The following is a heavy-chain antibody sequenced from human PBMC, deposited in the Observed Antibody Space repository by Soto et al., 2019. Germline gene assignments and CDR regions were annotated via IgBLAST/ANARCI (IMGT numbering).Heavy chain of an antibody. CDR3: ARSSRITIFGVAKNWFDP. CDR2: IIPIFGTA. V-gene: IGHV1-69*13. J-gene: IGHJ5*02. D-gene: IGHD3-3*01. CDR1: GGTFSSYA. Sequence: SVKVSCKASGGTFSSYAISWVRQAPEQGLEWMGGIIPIFGTANYAQKFQGRVTITADESTSTAYMELSSLRSEDTAVYYCARSSRITIFGVAKNWFDPWGQGTLVTVSS.